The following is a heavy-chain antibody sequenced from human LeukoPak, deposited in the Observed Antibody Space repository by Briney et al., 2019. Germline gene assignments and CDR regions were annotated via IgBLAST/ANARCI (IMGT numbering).Heavy chain of an antibody. CDR3: ARGRHDFLH. CDR1: GFVFSTYW. D-gene: IGHD3/OR15-3a*01. CDR2: INLDGTEK. J-gene: IGHJ4*02. Sequence: GGSLRLSCAASGFVFSTYWMTWVRQAPGKGLEWVANINLDGTEKHYVDSALKGRFTISRDNAKNSLYLQMTSLRVEDTAVYYCARGRHDFLHWGQGTLVTVSS. V-gene: IGHV3-7*01.